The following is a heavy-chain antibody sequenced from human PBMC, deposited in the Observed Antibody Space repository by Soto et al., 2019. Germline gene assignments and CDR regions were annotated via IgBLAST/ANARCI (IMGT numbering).Heavy chain of an antibody. CDR1: GFSISRYR. CDR2: KKQDGSEE. CDR3: ARGGFSYGTGIEH. V-gene: IGHV3-7*01. J-gene: IGHJ5*02. Sequence: GSLRLSCAASGFSISRYRMSWVRQAPGKGLEWVADKKQDGSEEYYVDSVKGRFTVSRDNAKNSVYLQLTSLRVEDTALYYCARGGFSYGTGIEHWGQGALVTVSS. D-gene: IGHD5-18*01.